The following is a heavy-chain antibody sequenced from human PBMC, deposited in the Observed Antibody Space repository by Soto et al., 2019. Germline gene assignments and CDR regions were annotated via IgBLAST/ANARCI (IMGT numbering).Heavy chain of an antibody. CDR2: IYYSGST. J-gene: IGHJ6*04. V-gene: IGHV4-31*03. Sequence: SETLSLTCTVSGGSISSGGYYWSWIRQHPGKGLEWIGYIYYSGSTYYNPSLKSRVTISVDTSKNQFSLKLSSVTAADTAVYYCARVPPFNLAYCGGDCYLDWGKGTTVTVSS. D-gene: IGHD2-21*01. CDR1: GGSISSGGYY. CDR3: ARVPPFNLAYCGGDCYLD.